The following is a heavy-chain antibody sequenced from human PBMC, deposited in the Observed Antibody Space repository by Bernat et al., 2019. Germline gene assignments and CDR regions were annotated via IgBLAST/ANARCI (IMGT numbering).Heavy chain of an antibody. CDR2: ISSSSSYI. J-gene: IGHJ4*02. CDR1: GFTFSSYS. V-gene: IGHV3-21*01. D-gene: IGHD2-21*02. CDR3: ARAPPLSFAFCGGDCYYFDY. Sequence: EVQLVESGGGLVKPGGSLRLSGAASGFTFSSYSMNWVRQAPGKGLEWVSSISSSSSYIYYAASVKGRCTHSRDNAKTSLYLQMNSLRADDTAVYYCARAPPLSFAFCGGDCYYFDYWGQGTLVTVSS.